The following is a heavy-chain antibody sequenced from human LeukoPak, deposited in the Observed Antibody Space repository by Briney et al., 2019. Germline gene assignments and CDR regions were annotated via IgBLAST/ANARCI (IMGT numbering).Heavy chain of an antibody. Sequence: SGGSLRLSCAASGFTFSSYSMNWVRQAPGKGLEWVSSISSSSSYIYYADSVKGRFTISRDNAKNSLYLQMNSLRAEDTAVFYCATGPNGDYFDYWGQGTLVTVSS. CDR3: ATGPNGDYFDY. CDR2: ISSSSSYI. CDR1: GFTFSSYS. J-gene: IGHJ4*02. V-gene: IGHV3-21*01. D-gene: IGHD4-17*01.